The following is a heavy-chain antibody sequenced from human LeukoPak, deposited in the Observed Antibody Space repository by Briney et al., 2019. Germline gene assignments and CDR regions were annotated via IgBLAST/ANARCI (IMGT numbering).Heavy chain of an antibody. V-gene: IGHV3-49*04. CDR3: TSGEGYGDYFDY. CDR1: GFTFGDYA. J-gene: IGHJ4*02. CDR2: IRSKAYGGTT. Sequence: GRCLRLSCTASGFTFGDYAMSWVSQAPGKGLEWVGFIRSKAYGGTTEYAASVKGRFTISRDDSKSIAYLQMNSLKTEDTAVYYCTSGEGYGDYFDYWGQGTLVTVSS. D-gene: IGHD4-17*01.